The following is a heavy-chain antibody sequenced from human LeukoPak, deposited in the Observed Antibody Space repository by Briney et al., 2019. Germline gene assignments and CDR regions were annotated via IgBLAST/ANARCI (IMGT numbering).Heavy chain of an antibody. CDR1: GGSFSGYY. V-gene: IGHV4-34*01. CDR2: INHSGST. D-gene: IGHD3-10*01. CDR3: ARHGSITMVRGVIITVTGWFDP. Sequence: SETLSLTCAVYGGSFSGYYWSWIRQPPGKGLEWIGEINHSGSTNYNPSLKSRVTISVDTSKNQFSLKLSSVTAADTAVYYCARHGSITMVRGVIITVTGWFDPWGQGTLVTVSS. J-gene: IGHJ5*02.